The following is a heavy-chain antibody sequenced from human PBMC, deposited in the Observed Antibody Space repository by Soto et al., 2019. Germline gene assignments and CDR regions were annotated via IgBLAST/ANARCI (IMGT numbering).Heavy chain of an antibody. CDR1: GYTFTNYY. V-gene: IGHV1-46*01. Sequence: QVQLVQSGAEVKRPGASVKVSCKASGYTFTNYYMHWVRQAPGQGLEWMGVIHYSGATPTYAQKFQGRVTMARDTSTSTVYVELSSLTSEDTAVYYCARWGPDLATIGSFDYWVQGTLVTVSS. D-gene: IGHD3-16*01. J-gene: IGHJ4*02. CDR2: IHYSGATP. CDR3: ARWGPDLATIGSFDY.